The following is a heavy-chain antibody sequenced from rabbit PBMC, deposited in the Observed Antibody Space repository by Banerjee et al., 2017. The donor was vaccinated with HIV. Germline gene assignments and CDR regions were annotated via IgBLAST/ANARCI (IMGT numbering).Heavy chain of an antibody. V-gene: IGHV1S45*01. J-gene: IGHJ4*01. D-gene: IGHD8-1*01. CDR1: GFSFSSSYW. CDR2: IYAGSSGST. Sequence: QEQLEESGGDLVKPEGSLTLTCTASGFSFSSSYWICWVRQAPGKGLEWIACIYAGSSGSTYYASWAKGRFTISKTSSTTVTLQMTSLTAADTAAYFCARTAGNNDYTEYYFNLWGPGTLVTVS. CDR3: ARTAGNNDYTEYYFNL.